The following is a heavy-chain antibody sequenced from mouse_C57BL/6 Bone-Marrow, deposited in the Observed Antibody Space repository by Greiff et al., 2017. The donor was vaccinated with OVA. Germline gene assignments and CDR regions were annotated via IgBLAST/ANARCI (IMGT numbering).Heavy chain of an antibody. CDR3: ARHEDCDYEDFDY. CDR1: EYKFPSHD. CDR2: INSDGGST. Sequence: EVKLVESGGGLVQPGESLKLSCESNEYKFPSHDMSWVRKRPEKRLEWVAAINSDGGSTYYPDTMERRFNISRDNTEKTQYLQMSSLRSEDTALYDCARHEDCDYEDFDYWGQGTTLTVSS. J-gene: IGHJ2*01. D-gene: IGHD2-4*01. V-gene: IGHV5-2*03.